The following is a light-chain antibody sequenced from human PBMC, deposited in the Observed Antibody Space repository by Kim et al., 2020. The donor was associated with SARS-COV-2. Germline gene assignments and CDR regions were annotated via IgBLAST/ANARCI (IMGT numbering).Light chain of an antibody. J-gene: IGLJ1*01. CDR2: DVS. CDR1: NNDVGGYNY. Sequence: QSALTQPASVSGSPGQSITISCTGTNNDVGGYNYVSWYQHHPGKAPKLLIYDVSKRPSGVSNRFSGSKSGNTASLTISGLQTEDEADYYCSSYIRSSAGFVFGSGAKVAVL. CDR3: SSYIRSSAGFV. V-gene: IGLV2-14*03.